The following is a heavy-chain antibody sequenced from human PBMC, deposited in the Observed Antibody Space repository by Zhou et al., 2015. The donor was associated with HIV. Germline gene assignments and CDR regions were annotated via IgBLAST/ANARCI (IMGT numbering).Heavy chain of an antibody. Sequence: QVQLVQSGAEVKKPGSSVKVSCKASGGTFSSYAISWVRQAPGQGLEWMGGIIPIFGTANYAQKFQGRVTITADESTSTAYMELSSLRSEDTAVYYCARVSGPSVWGSYRYDPFGYWGQGTLVTVSS. CDR1: GGTFSSYA. CDR2: IIPIFGTA. D-gene: IGHD3-16*02. V-gene: IGHV1-69*01. CDR3: ARVSGPSVWGSYRYDPFGY. J-gene: IGHJ4*02.